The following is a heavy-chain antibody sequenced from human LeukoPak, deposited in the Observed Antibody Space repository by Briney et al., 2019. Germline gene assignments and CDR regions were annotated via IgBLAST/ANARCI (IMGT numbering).Heavy chain of an antibody. CDR2: ISSSSSYI. D-gene: IGHD6-19*01. Sequence: GGSLRLSCAASGFTFSSYSMNWVRQAPGKGLEWVSSISSSSSYIYYADSVKGRLTISRDNAKNSMYLQMNSLRAEDTAVYYCARDRQEQWLVPFDYWGQGTLVTVSS. CDR1: GFTFSSYS. CDR3: ARDRQEQWLVPFDY. V-gene: IGHV3-21*01. J-gene: IGHJ4*02.